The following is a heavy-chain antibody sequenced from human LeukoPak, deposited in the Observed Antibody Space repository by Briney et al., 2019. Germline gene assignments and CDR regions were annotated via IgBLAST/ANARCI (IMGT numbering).Heavy chain of an antibody. CDR3: ARQPQRYYYYGMDV. CDR1: GGSISSYY. Sequence: SETLSLTCTVSGGSISSYYWSWIRQPAGKGLEWIGRIYTSGSTNYYPSLKSRVTMSVHTSKNQFSLKLSSVTAADTAVYYCARQPQRYYYYGMDVWGQGTTVTVSS. CDR2: IYTSGST. V-gene: IGHV4-4*07. J-gene: IGHJ6*02.